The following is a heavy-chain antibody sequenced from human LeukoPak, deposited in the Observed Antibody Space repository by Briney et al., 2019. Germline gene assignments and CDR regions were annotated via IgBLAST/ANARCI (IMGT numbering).Heavy chain of an antibody. CDR3: VKDNPLDY. D-gene: IGHD1-14*01. J-gene: IGHJ4*02. CDR1: GFTFSSYG. V-gene: IGHV3-30*02. CDR2: IRYDGNIK. Sequence: GGSLRLSCGASGFTFSSYGMLWVRQSPGKGLEWVAFIRYDGNIKFYADSMKGRFTISRDNSKNTLYLHINSLRPEDTALYYCVKDNPLDYWGQGTLVTVSS.